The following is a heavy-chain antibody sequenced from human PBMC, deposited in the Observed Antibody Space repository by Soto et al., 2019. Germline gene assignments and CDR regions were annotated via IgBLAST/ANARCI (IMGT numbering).Heavy chain of an antibody. CDR1: GGSISSGGYY. CDR3: AREGGIVGATAADY. Sequence: QVQLQESGPGLVKPSQTLSLTCTVSGGSISSGGYYWSWIRQHPGKGLEWIGYIYYSGSTYYNPSLKSGVTISVDTSKNQFCLKLSSVTAADTAVYYGAREGGIVGATAADYWGQGTLVTVSS. CDR2: IYYSGST. D-gene: IGHD1-26*01. J-gene: IGHJ4*02. V-gene: IGHV4-31*03.